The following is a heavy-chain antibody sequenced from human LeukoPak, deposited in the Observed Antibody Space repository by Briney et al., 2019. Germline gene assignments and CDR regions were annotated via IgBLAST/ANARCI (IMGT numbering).Heavy chain of an antibody. CDR2: ISYDESNT. V-gene: IGHV3-30*04. CDR1: GFTFGSYA. D-gene: IGHD6-19*01. J-gene: IGHJ4*02. CDR3: ALNRGSGWYFHY. Sequence: PGGSLRLSCAASGFTFGSYAMHWVRQAPGKGLEWVATISYDESNTYFADSVKGRFTISRDNSKNTLYLQMNSLRADDTAVYYCALNRGSGWYFHYWGQGTLVTVSS.